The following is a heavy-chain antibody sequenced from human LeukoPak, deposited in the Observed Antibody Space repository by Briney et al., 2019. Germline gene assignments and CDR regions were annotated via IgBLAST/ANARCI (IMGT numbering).Heavy chain of an antibody. Sequence: GASVKVSCKASGGTFSSYAISWVRQAPGQGLEWMGGIIPIFGTANYAQKFQGRVTITADESTSTAYMELSSLRSEDTAVYYCARGVGANYYYYYYMDVWGKGTTVTISS. V-gene: IGHV1-69*13. CDR3: ARGVGANYYYYYYMDV. J-gene: IGHJ6*03. CDR1: GGTFSSYA. D-gene: IGHD1-26*01. CDR2: IIPIFGTA.